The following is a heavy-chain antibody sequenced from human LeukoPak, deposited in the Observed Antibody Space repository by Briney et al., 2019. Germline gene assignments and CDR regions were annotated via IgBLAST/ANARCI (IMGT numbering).Heavy chain of an antibody. CDR3: ASGSGWYEDSYFDY. CDR2: ISSSSSYI. V-gene: IGHV3-21*01. CDR1: GFTFSSYG. J-gene: IGHJ4*02. Sequence: PGGSLRLSCAASGFTFSSYGMHWVRQAPGKGLEWVSSISSSSSYIYYADSVKGRFTISRDNAKNSLYLQMNSLRAEDTAVYYCASGSGWYEDSYFDYWGQGTLVTVSS. D-gene: IGHD6-19*01.